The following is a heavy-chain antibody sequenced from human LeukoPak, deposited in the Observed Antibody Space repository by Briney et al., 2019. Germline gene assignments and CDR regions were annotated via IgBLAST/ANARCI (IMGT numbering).Heavy chain of an antibody. J-gene: IGHJ4*02. CDR1: GDTLITHF. D-gene: IGHD3-22*01. V-gene: IGHV1-69*02. CDR2: IVPVIGVA. Sequence: ASVKVSCKAPGDTLITHFISWVRQAPGQGLEWVGRIVPVIGVATYAQSLQGRVIITADRSTNTAYMELSSLRFEDSAVYFCARHSSRGHYYDFDFWGQGSLVTVSS. CDR3: ARHSSRGHYYDFDF.